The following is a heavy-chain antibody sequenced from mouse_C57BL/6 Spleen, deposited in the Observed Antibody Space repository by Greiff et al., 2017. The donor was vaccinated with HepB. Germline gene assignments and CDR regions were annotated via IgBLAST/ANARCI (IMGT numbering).Heavy chain of an antibody. CDR3: ARRITGTDYYAMDY. V-gene: IGHV5-6*01. D-gene: IGHD4-1*01. CDR1: GFTFSSYG. CDR2: ISSGGSYT. Sequence: EVHLVESGGDLVKPGGSLKLSCAASGFTFSSYGMSWVRQTPDKRLEWVATISSGGSYTYYPDSVKGRFTISRDNAKNTLYLQMSSLKSEDTAMYYCARRITGTDYYAMDYWGQGTSVTVSS. J-gene: IGHJ4*01.